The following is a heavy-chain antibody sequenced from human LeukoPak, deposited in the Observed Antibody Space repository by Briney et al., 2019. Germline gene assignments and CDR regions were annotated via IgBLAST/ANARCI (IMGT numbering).Heavy chain of an antibody. D-gene: IGHD3-22*01. Sequence: ASVKVSCKASGYTFTGYYMHWVRQVPGQGLEWTGRINPNSGGTNYAQKFQGRVTMTRDTSISTAYMELSRLRSDDTAVYYCATDPVHSSGYYYVGYWGQGTLVTVSS. V-gene: IGHV1-2*06. CDR2: INPNSGGT. CDR1: GYTFTGYY. J-gene: IGHJ4*02. CDR3: ATDPVHSSGYYYVGY.